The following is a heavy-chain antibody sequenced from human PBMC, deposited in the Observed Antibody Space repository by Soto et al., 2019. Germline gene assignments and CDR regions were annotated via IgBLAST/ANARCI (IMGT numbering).Heavy chain of an antibody. CDR3: ARVFLEWLSHDAFAI. J-gene: IGHJ3*02. CDR2: INPSGGST. CDR1: GYTFTSYY. V-gene: IGHV1-46*01. D-gene: IGHD3-3*01. Sequence: ASVKVSCKASGYTFTSYYMHWVRQAPGQGLEWMGVINPSGGSTSYAQKFQGRVTMTRDTSTSTVYMELSSLRSEDTAVYYCARVFLEWLSHDAFAIWGQGTMVTVSS.